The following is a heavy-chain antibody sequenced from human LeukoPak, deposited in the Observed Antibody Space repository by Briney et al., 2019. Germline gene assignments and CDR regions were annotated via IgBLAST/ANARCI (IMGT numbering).Heavy chain of an antibody. J-gene: IGHJ4*02. CDR2: IYYSGST. CDR1: GGSISSSSYY. D-gene: IGHD4-17*01. CDR3: ARHPYGDYEPLKIDS. V-gene: IGHV4-39*07. Sequence: PSETLSLTCTVSGGSISSSSYYWGWIRQPPGKGLEWIGSIYYSGSTYYNPSLKSRVTISVDTSKNQFSLKLSSVTAADTAVYYCARHPYGDYEPLKIDSWGQGTLVTVSS.